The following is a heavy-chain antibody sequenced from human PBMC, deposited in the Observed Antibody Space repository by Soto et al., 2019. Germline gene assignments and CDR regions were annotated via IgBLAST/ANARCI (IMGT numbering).Heavy chain of an antibody. CDR2: INGRSNYV. J-gene: IGHJ4*02. Sequence: EVQVVESGGGLVKPGGSLRLSCVFSGFTFSTYSLNWVRQAPGQGLQWVSSINGRSNYVYYADSVKGRFTISRDNAKKSLYLQMNGLRAEDAAIYYCAREDGVVGSSSAFDHWGLGTLVTVSS. CDR3: AREDGVVGSSSAFDH. V-gene: IGHV3-21*01. D-gene: IGHD1-26*01. CDR1: GFTFSTYS.